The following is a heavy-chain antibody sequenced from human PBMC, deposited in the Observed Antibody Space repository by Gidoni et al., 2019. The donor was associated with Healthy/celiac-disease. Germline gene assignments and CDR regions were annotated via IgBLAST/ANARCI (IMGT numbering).Heavy chain of an antibody. J-gene: IGHJ6*03. CDR1: GGSISSSSYY. D-gene: IGHD3-9*01. V-gene: IGHV4-39*01. CDR2: IYYSGST. Sequence: QLQLQESGPGLVKPSETLSLTCTVSGGSISSSSYYWGWIRQPPGKGLEWIGSIYYSGSTYYNPSLKIRVTISVDTSKNQFSLKLSSVTAADTAVYYCARQDYDILTGPPDYYYYMDVWGKGTTVTVSS. CDR3: ARQDYDILTGPPDYYYYMDV.